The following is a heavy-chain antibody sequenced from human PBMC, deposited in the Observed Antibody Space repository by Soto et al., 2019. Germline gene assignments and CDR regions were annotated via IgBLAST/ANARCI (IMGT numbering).Heavy chain of an antibody. J-gene: IGHJ5*02. CDR1: GGSLISDKNY. Sequence: SETLSLTCTVSGGSLISDKNYWSWIRQPPGKALEWIGYIDYSGSTKYNPSLKSRVTISVDKSMNQCSLNLNSVTAADTAVYFCARDHRGYCSRTRCYGVDPWGQGTLFTVSS. D-gene: IGHD2-2*01. CDR2: IDYSGST. CDR3: ARDHRGYCSRTRCYGVDP. V-gene: IGHV4-61*01.